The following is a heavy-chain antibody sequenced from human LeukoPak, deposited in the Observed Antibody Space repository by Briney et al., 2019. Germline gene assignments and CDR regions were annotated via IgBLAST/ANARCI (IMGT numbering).Heavy chain of an antibody. CDR3: AGLQLVRHPDWFDP. CDR1: GFTFDDYA. CDR2: ISSSSSYI. D-gene: IGHD6-13*01. J-gene: IGHJ5*02. V-gene: IGHV3-21*01. Sequence: GRSLRLSCAASGFTFDDYAMNWVRQAPGKGLEWVSSISSSSSYIYYADSVKGRFTISRDNAKNSLYLQMNSLRAEDTAVYYCAGLQLVRHPDWFDPWGQGTLVTVSS.